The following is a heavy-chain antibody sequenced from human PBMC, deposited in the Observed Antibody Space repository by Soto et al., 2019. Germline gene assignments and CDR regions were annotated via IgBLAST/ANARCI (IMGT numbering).Heavy chain of an antibody. D-gene: IGHD3-10*01. J-gene: IGHJ4*02. V-gene: IGHV1-69*13. CDR2: IIPIFNTP. CDR1: GGTFNTYA. CDR3: ARSRGSYYTNFDS. Sequence: GASVKVSCKASGGTFNTYAISWVRQAPGQGLEWMGGIIPIFNTPNYAQRFQGRVTITADESTSTDYMELSSLRSEDTALYYCARSRGSYYTNFDSWGQGTLVTVSA.